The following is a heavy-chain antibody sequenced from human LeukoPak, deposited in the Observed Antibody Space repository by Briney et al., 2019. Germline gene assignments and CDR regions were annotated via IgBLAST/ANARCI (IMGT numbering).Heavy chain of an antibody. CDR3: ASQTYYDFWSGYPSYYYYYMDV. J-gene: IGHJ6*03. CDR2: ISAYNGNT. D-gene: IGHD3-3*01. CDR1: GYTFTSNG. Sequence: ASVKVSCKASGYTFTSNGISSVRQAPGQGLEWMGWISAYNGNTNYAQKLQGRVTMTTDTSTSTAYMELRSLRSDDTAVYYCASQTYYDFWSGYPSYYYYYMDVWGKGTTVTVSS. V-gene: IGHV1-18*01.